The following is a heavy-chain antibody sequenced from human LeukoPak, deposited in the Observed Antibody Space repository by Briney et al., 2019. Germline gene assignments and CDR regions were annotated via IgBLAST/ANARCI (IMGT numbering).Heavy chain of an antibody. V-gene: IGHV4-39*01. CDR1: GGSISSSSYY. Sequence: SGTLTLTCTVSGGSISSSSYYWGWVRQPPGKGLVYIGTIFYVGDTYYNPSLESRLTISVDTSKNQFSLKLRSVTAADSAVYYCARTSGSGYAYDDYWGQGTLVTVSS. D-gene: IGHD6-13*01. J-gene: IGHJ4*02. CDR3: ARTSGSGYAYDDY. CDR2: IFYVGDT.